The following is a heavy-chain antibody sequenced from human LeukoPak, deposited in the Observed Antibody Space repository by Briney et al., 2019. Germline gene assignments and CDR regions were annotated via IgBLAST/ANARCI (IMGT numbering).Heavy chain of an antibody. Sequence: GGSLRLSCAASGFPFSSYWMSWVRQAPGKGLEWVANIKQAGSDKYYVDSVKGRFSISRDNAKNSLYLQLNSLRADDTAVYYCARLTGTTGFDYWGQGTLVTVTS. CDR2: IKQAGSDK. J-gene: IGHJ4*02. V-gene: IGHV3-7*01. CDR3: ARLTGTTGFDY. D-gene: IGHD1-1*01. CDR1: GFPFSSYW.